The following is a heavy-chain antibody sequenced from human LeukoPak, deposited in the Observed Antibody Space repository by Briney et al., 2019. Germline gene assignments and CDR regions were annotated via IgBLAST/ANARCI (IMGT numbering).Heavy chain of an antibody. V-gene: IGHV3-53*01. CDR2: IYSGGST. Sequence: GGSLRLSCAASGFTVSSNYMSWVRQAPGKGLEWVSVIYSGGSTYYADSVKGRFTISRDNSKNTLYLQMDGLRAEDTAVYYCATGYYYDSSGSLNYYYYGMDVWGQGTTVTVSS. CDR3: ATGYYYDSSGSLNYYYYGMDV. CDR1: GFTVSSNY. J-gene: IGHJ6*02. D-gene: IGHD3-22*01.